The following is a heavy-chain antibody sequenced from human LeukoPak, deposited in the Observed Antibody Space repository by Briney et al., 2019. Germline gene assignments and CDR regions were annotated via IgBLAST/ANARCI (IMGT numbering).Heavy chain of an antibody. D-gene: IGHD4-11*01. CDR2: ITTYNGYT. Sequence: ASVKVSCKASGYTFTSYPISWVRQAPGQGLEWMGWITTYNGYTKYAQKLQDRVTMTTDAPTTTAYMDLRGLRSDDTAVYYCARGYDYGNYVGDFDYWGQGTLVTVSS. CDR3: ARGYDYGNYVGDFDY. CDR1: GYTFTSYP. V-gene: IGHV1-18*01. J-gene: IGHJ4*02.